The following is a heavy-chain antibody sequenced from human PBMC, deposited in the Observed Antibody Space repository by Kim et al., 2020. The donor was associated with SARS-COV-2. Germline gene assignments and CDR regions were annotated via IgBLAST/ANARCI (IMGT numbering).Heavy chain of an antibody. CDR3: AREGRGADYGDHDAFDI. V-gene: IGHV3-53*01. Sequence: GGSLRLSCAASGFTVSSNYMSWVRQAPGKGLEWVSVIYSGGSTYYADSVKGRFTISRDNSKNTLYLQMYSLRAEDTAVYYCAREGRGADYGDHDAFDIWGQGTMVTVSS. CDR2: IYSGGST. J-gene: IGHJ3*02. CDR1: GFTVSSNY. D-gene: IGHD4-17*01.